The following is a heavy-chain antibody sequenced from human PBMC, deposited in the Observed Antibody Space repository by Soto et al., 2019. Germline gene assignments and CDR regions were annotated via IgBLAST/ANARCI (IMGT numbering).Heavy chain of an antibody. CDR2: FFSDAES. D-gene: IGHD2-2*02. Sequence: SGPTLVNPTETLTLTCRVSGFSLTNGRMGVSWIRQPPGKALEWLAHFFSDAESAYSTSMQSRLNMYKDSSGSQVVLTMPNMAPADTSTYSCAPMDCDYTSYGLDVWGHGIAVTVSS. CDR3: APMDCDYTSYGLDV. V-gene: IGHV2-26*01. CDR1: GFSLTNGRMG. J-gene: IGHJ6*02.